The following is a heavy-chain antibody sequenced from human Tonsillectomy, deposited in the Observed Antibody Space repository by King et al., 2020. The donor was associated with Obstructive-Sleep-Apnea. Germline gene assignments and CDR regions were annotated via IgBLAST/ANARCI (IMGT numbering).Heavy chain of an antibody. CDR2: ISNDGSDI. CDR1: GFTFSTYT. Sequence: VQLVESGGGVVQPGGSLRLSCAASGFTFSTYTIHWVRQAPGKGLEWVAVISNDGSDIYYADSVKGRFTISRDNSKNTLYLQMNSLRAEDTAVYYCARDIMYYYGSDYWGQGTLVTVSS. J-gene: IGHJ4*02. D-gene: IGHD3-10*01. V-gene: IGHV3-30*04. CDR3: ARDIMYYYGSDY.